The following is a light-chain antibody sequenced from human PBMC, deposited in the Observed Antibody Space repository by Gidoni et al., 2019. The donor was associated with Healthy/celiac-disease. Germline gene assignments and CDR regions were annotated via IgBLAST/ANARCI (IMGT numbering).Light chain of an antibody. CDR1: QSVSSY. CDR2: DAS. J-gene: IGKJ4*01. Sequence: VLTQSHATLSLSPGERATLSCRASQSVSSYLAWYQQKPGQAPRLLIYDASNRATGIPARFSGSGSGTDFTLTISSLDPEDCAVYYCQQRSNWPPTFGGGTKVEIK. V-gene: IGKV3-11*01. CDR3: QQRSNWPPT.